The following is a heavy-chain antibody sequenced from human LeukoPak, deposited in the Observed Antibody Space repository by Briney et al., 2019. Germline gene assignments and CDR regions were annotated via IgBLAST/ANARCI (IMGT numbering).Heavy chain of an antibody. V-gene: IGHV3-23*01. D-gene: IGHD2-15*01. CDR1: GFTFTNYA. CDR2: ISGSGDST. Sequence: GGSLRLSCTASGFTFTNYAMTWVRQAPGKGLEWVSGISGSGDSTYYADSVRGRFTISRDNSKNTLSLQMNSLRAEDTAVYYCAKDLSWYCSGGSCSLLSFDYWGQGTLVTVSS. CDR3: AKDLSWYCSGGSCSLLSFDY. J-gene: IGHJ4*02.